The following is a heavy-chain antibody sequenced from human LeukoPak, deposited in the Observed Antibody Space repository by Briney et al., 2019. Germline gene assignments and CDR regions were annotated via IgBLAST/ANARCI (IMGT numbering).Heavy chain of an antibody. CDR3: AREGGYSYGYNYYYGMDV. CDR1: GGTFSSYA. CDR2: IIPILGIA. D-gene: IGHD5-18*01. J-gene: IGHJ6*01. V-gene: IGHV1-69*04. Sequence: SVKVSCMASGGTFSSYAISWVRQAPGQGLEWMGRIIPILGIANYAQKFQGRVTITADKSTKTAYMGLSSLRSECTAVYYCAREGGYSYGYNYYYGMDVWGQGTTVTVSS.